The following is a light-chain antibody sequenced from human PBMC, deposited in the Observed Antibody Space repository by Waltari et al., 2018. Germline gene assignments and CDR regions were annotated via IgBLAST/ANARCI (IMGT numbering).Light chain of an antibody. J-gene: IGLJ2*01. V-gene: IGLV1-44*01. CDR2: GNS. CDR1: SNNVGSYA. Sequence: QSALTQEASVSGTVGQTVTLSCTGKSNNVGSYAVGWYQQISHGAPKTVMFGNSLPSGIPGRFSGSKSGTTASLTISGLQPEDEADYYCSTWDYRLSSRVFGGGTKLTVL. CDR3: STWDYRLSSRV.